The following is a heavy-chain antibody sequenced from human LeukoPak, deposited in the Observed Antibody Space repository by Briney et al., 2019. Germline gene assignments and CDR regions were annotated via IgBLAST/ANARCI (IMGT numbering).Heavy chain of an antibody. V-gene: IGHV3-30-3*01. CDR3: AREMATTDAFDF. Sequence: GGSLRLSCAASGFTFTTYVMHWVRQAPGKGLEWVAVISYDGSTEYYADSVKGRFTISRDNSKNSLYLQMRSLRAEDTAVYYCAREMATTDAFDFWGQGTLVTVSS. D-gene: IGHD5-24*01. CDR1: GFTFTTYV. CDR2: ISYDGSTE. J-gene: IGHJ4*02.